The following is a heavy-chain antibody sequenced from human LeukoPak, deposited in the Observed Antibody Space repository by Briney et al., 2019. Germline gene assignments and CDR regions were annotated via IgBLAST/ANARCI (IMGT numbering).Heavy chain of an antibody. V-gene: IGHV3-7*01. D-gene: IGHD4-23*01. Sequence: GGSLRLSCAASGFTFSSHWMSWVRQAPGKGLEWVACIKQDGSDIYYVDSVKGRFTISRDNAKNSLYLQMNSLRAEDTAVYYCASGGWHYFDYWGQGTLVTVPS. CDR2: IKQDGSDI. CDR3: ASGGWHYFDY. CDR1: GFTFSSHW. J-gene: IGHJ4*02.